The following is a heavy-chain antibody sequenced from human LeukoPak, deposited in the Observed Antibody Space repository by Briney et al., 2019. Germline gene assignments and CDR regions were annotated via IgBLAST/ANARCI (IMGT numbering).Heavy chain of an antibody. V-gene: IGHV4-61*02. Sequence: KPSETLSLTCTGSGGSISSGRYCWSWIRQPAGKGLERIGRIYTSGSTNYNPSLKSRVTISVDTSKNQFSLKLSSVTAADTAVYYCARETTVTPHYYMDVWGKGTTVTVSS. D-gene: IGHD4-17*01. J-gene: IGHJ6*03. CDR2: IYTSGST. CDR3: ARETTVTPHYYMDV. CDR1: GGSISSGRYC.